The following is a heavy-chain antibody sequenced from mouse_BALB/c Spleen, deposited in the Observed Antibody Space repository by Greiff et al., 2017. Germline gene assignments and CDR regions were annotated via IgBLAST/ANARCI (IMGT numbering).Heavy chain of an antibody. CDR2: INPSTGYT. CDR1: GYTFTSYW. Sequence: VMLVESGAELAKPGASVKMSCKASGYTFTSYWMHWVKQRPGQGLEWIGYINPSTGYTEYNQKFKDKATLTADKSSSTAYMQLSSLTSEDSAVYYCARSDDYDEDFDVWGAGTTVTVSS. CDR3: ARSDDYDEDFDV. V-gene: IGHV1-7*01. J-gene: IGHJ1*01. D-gene: IGHD2-4*01.